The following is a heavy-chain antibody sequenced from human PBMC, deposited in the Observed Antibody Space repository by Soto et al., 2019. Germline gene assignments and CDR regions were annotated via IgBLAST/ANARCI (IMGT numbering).Heavy chain of an antibody. D-gene: IGHD3-22*01. CDR3: AREGWYYDSSGKDY. CDR1: GFPFSSYE. Sequence: GGSLRLSCTASGFPFSSYEMNWVRQAPGKGLEWISYISSGGTNIYYADSVKGRFTISRDNSKNTLYLQMNSLRVEDTAVYYCAREGWYYDSSGKDYWGQGTLVTVPQ. CDR2: ISSGGTNI. V-gene: IGHV3-48*03. J-gene: IGHJ4*02.